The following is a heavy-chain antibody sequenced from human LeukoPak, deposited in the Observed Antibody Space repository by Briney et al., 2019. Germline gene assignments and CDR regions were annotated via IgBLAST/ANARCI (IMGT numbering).Heavy chain of an antibody. CDR1: GFTVSSNY. CDR3: AREGDSSGPEAFDI. J-gene: IGHJ3*02. V-gene: IGHV3-53*01. D-gene: IGHD3-22*01. CDR2: IYSGGST. Sequence: GGSLRLSCAASGFTVSSNYMSWVRQAPGKGLEWVSVIYSGGSTYYADSVKGRFTISRDNSKNTLHLQMNSLRAEDTAVYYCAREGDSSGPEAFDIWGQGTMVTVSS.